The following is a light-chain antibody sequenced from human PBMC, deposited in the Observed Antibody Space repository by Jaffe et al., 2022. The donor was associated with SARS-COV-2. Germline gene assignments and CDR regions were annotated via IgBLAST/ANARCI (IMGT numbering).Light chain of an antibody. CDR3: FSYAVSSTYV. Sequence: QSALTQPASVSGSPGQSITISCTGTSSDVGSYNFVSWFQQHPGKAPKLMIYEVTKRPSGVSNRFSGSKSANTASLTISGLQAEDEADYYCFSYAVSSTYVFGIGTKVNVL. J-gene: IGLJ1*01. CDR1: SSDVGSYNF. V-gene: IGLV2-23*02. CDR2: EVT.